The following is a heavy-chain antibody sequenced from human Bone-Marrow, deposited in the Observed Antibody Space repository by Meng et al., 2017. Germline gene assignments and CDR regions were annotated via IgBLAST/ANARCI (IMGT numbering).Heavy chain of an antibody. CDR1: GYTFTSYW. CDR3: ARRGHGGYVEDCYYGMDV. D-gene: IGHD5-12*01. CDR2: IYPGESDT. Sequence: GSLTLSCNGSGYTFTSYWIGWVRHLPGKGLEWLGIIYPGESDTRYSSSFQGQVTISADESISTAYVQWSSLKASDAAMYYCARRGHGGYVEDCYYGMDVWGQGTTVTVSS. J-gene: IGHJ6*02. V-gene: IGHV5-51*01.